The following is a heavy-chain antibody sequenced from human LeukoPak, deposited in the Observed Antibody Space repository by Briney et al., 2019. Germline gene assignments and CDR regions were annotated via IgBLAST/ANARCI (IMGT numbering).Heavy chain of an antibody. V-gene: IGHV4-30-4*01. J-gene: IGHJ3*02. CDR2: IYYSGST. Sequence: PSETLSLTCTVSGGSVSSGDYYWSWIRQPPGKGLEWIGYIYYSGSTYYNPSLKSRVTISVDTSKNQFSLKLSSVTAADTAVYYCARGGHDILTGPSSNAFDIWGQGTMVTVSS. CDR1: GGSVSSGDYY. CDR3: ARGGHDILTGPSSNAFDI. D-gene: IGHD3-9*01.